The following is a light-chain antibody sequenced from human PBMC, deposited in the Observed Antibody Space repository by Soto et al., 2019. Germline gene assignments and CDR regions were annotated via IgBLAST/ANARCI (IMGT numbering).Light chain of an antibody. CDR2: DNI. CDR1: SSNIGAWP. J-gene: IGLJ3*02. Sequence: QSVLTQPPSVSGAPGQRVTISCTGSSSNIGAWPLHWFQQFPGTAPKLLIYDNINRPSGVPDRFSGSKSGTSASLAITGLQPEDEADYYCQSYDNTLSAWVFGGGTKLTVL. V-gene: IGLV1-40*01. CDR3: QSYDNTLSAWV.